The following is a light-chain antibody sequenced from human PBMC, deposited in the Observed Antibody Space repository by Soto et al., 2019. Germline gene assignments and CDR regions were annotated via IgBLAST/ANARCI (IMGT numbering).Light chain of an antibody. Sequence: QAVVTQWPSASASLGASVKLTCTLSSGHSSYAIAWHQQQPEKGPRYLMKLNSDGSHSKGDGIPDRFSGSSSGAERYLTISSLQSEDEADYYCQTWGTGIQVFGTGTKVTVL. CDR1: SGHSSYA. J-gene: IGLJ1*01. V-gene: IGLV4-69*01. CDR2: LNSDGSH. CDR3: QTWGTGIQV.